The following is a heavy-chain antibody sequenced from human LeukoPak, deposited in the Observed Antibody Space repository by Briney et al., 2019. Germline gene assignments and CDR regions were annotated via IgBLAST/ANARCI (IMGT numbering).Heavy chain of an antibody. V-gene: IGHV3-7*05. D-gene: IGHD6-19*01. Sequence: GGSLRLSCAASGFTFSTYLMNWVRQAPGKWLEWVAIIKQDGSEEFYVDSVKGRFIISRDNAKNSLYLQMNSLRVEDTAVYYCVGGTGWRLDSWGQGTLVTVSS. CDR1: GFTFSTYL. CDR3: VGGTGWRLDS. J-gene: IGHJ1*01. CDR2: IKQDGSEE.